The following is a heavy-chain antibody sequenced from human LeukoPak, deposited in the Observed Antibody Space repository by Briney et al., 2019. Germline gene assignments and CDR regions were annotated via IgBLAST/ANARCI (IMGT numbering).Heavy chain of an antibody. CDR3: TTLWDSSSRCRTDV. D-gene: IGHD6-13*01. CDR2: IKIKIDGGTT. Sequence: GGSLRLSCAASGFTFSHAWMTWVRQAPGKGLEWVGRIKIKIDGGTTVYAAPVKGRFTISRDDSKNTMYLQMNSLKTEDTAVYYCTTLWDSSSRCRTDVWGQGTTVTVSS. J-gene: IGHJ6*02. V-gene: IGHV3-15*01. CDR1: GFTFSHAW.